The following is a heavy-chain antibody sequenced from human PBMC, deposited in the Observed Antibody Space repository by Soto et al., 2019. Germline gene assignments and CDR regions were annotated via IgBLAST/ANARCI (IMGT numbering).Heavy chain of an antibody. V-gene: IGHV4-31*03. CDR3: ARDIPVAAAGRLPYYYYGMDV. D-gene: IGHD6-13*01. J-gene: IGHJ6*02. Sequence: SETLSLTCTVSGGSISSGGYYWSWIRQHPGKGLEWIGYIYYSGSTYYNPSLKSRVTISVDTSKNQFSLKLSSVTAADTAVYYCARDIPVAAAGRLPYYYYGMDVWGQGTTVTVS. CDR1: GGSISSGGYY. CDR2: IYYSGST.